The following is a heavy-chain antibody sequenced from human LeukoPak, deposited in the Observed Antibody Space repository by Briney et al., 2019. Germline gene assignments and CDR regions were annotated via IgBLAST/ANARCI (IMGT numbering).Heavy chain of an antibody. V-gene: IGHV1-2*02. CDR2: INPNSGGT. Sequence: ASVKVSCKASGYTFTGYYMHWVRQAPGQGLEWMGWINPNSGGTNYAQKFQGRVTMTRDTSISTAYMELSRLRSDDTAVYYCARGPGYGSGSYAFDIWGQGTMVTVSS. D-gene: IGHD3-10*01. CDR1: GYTFTGYY. CDR3: ARGPGYGSGSYAFDI. J-gene: IGHJ3*02.